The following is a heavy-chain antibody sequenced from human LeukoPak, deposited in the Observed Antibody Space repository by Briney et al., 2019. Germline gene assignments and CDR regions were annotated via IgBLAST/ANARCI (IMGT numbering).Heavy chain of an antibody. V-gene: IGHV4-59*01. J-gene: IGHJ4*02. CDR3: ARGIVGATSFDY. Sequence: SETLSLTCTVSGGSISSYYWSWIRQPPGKGLEWIGYIYYSGSTNYNPSLKSRVTISVDTSKNQFSLKLSSVTAADTAVYYCARGIVGATSFDYWGQGTLVTVSS. D-gene: IGHD1-26*01. CDR2: IYYSGST. CDR1: GGSISSYY.